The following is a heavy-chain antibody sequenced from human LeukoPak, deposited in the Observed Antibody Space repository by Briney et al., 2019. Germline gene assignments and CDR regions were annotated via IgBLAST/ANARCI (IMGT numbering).Heavy chain of an antibody. V-gene: IGHV3-23*01. CDR1: GFTFSSYA. Sequence: GGSLRLSCAASGFTFSSYAMSWVRQAPGKGLEWVSAISGSGGSTYYADSVKGRFTISRDNSKNTLYLQMNSLRAEDTAVYYCARDRGDYDILTGYSDYWGQGTLVTVSS. J-gene: IGHJ4*02. CDR2: ISGSGGST. CDR3: ARDRGDYDILTGYSDY. D-gene: IGHD3-9*01.